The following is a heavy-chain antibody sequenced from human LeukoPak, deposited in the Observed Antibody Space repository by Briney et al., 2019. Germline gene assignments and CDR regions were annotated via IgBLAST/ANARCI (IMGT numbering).Heavy chain of an antibody. CDR2: INPSGGST. CDR1: GHTFSSYY. V-gene: IGHV1-46*01. CDR3: ARDVGVVGATKAAFDY. Sequence: ASVKVSCKASGHTFSSYYMHWVRQPPGQGLEWMGIINPSGGSTSYAPKFQGRVTMTRDMSTSTVFMELTSLTSEDTAVYFCARDVGVVGATKAAFDYWGQGTLVAVSS. D-gene: IGHD1-26*01. J-gene: IGHJ4*02.